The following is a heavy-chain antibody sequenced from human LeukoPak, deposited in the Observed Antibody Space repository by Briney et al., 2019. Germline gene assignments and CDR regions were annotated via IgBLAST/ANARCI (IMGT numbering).Heavy chain of an antibody. CDR2: INHSGST. V-gene: IGHV4-34*01. Sequence: SETLSLTCAVYGGSFSGYYWSWIRQPPGKGLEWIGEINHSGSTNYNPSLKSRVTISVDTFKNQFSLKVSSVTAADTAVYYCARRIAARPRGYWFDPWGQGTLVTVSS. CDR3: ARRIAARPRGYWFDP. CDR1: GGSFSGYY. D-gene: IGHD6-6*01. J-gene: IGHJ5*02.